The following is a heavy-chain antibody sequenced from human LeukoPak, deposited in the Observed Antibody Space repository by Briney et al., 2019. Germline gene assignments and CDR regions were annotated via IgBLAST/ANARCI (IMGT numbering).Heavy chain of an antibody. CDR3: ARGYSSTI. D-gene: IGHD6-13*01. Sequence: GGSLRLSCAASGFTFSSYNINWVRQAPGKGLEWVSSISSSSSYIYYAGSVKGRFTISRDNAKNSLYLQMNGLRAEDTSVYYCARGYSSTIWGQGTLVTVSS. V-gene: IGHV3-21*01. J-gene: IGHJ4*02. CDR2: ISSSSSYI. CDR1: GFTFSSYN.